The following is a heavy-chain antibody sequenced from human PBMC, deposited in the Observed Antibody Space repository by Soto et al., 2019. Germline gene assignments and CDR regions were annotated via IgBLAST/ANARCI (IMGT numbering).Heavy chain of an antibody. CDR2: ISGSGGGT. V-gene: IGHV3-23*01. CDR1: GFPFSSYV. J-gene: IGHJ4*02. CDR3: AKRLGYYFDY. Sequence: EVQLLESGGGLVQPGGSLRLSCAASGFPFSSYVMNWVRQAPGKGLEWVSAISGSGGGTYYADSVKGRFTISRDNSKNTLYLQMNSLRAEDTAVYYCAKRLGYYFDYWGQRTLVTVSS. D-gene: IGHD3-16*01.